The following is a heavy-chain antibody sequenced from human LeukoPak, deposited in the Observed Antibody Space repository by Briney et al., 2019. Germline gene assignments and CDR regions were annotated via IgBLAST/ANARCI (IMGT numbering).Heavy chain of an antibody. CDR3: ARAGRITMVRGGYYYMDV. D-gene: IGHD3-10*01. V-gene: IGHV4-34*01. Sequence: TASETLSLTCAVYGGSFSGYYWSWIRQPPGKGLEWIGEINHSGSTNYNPSLKSRVTISVDTSKNQFSLKLSSVTAADTAVYYCARAGRITMVRGGYYYMDVWGKGTTVTVSS. CDR2: INHSGST. CDR1: GGSFSGYY. J-gene: IGHJ6*03.